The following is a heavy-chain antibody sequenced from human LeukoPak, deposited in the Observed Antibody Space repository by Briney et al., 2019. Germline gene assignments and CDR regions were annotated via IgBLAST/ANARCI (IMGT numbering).Heavy chain of an antibody. CDR3: ARVGWELLGAFDI. CDR2: IYSSGTT. Sequence: SETLSLTCTVSGVSISTYYWSWIRQPPGKGLEWIGYIYSSGTTNYNPSLKSRVTISIDTSKNEFSLRLTSVTAADTAVYYCARVGWELLGAFDIWGQGTMVTVSS. D-gene: IGHD3-10*01. J-gene: IGHJ3*02. CDR1: GVSISTYY. V-gene: IGHV4-59*01.